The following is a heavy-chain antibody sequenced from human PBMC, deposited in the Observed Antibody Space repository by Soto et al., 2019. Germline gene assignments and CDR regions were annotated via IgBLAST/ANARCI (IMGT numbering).Heavy chain of an antibody. Sequence: QVQLVQSGAEVKKPGSSVKVSCKASGGTFSSYAISWVRQAPGQGLEWMGGIIPIFGTANYAQKFQGRVTITADKATSTAYMELSSLRSEDTAVYYCARGQSGYSYGFNPYYYYGMDVWGQGTTVTVSS. CDR3: ARGQSGYSYGFNPYYYYGMDV. CDR1: GGTFSSYA. V-gene: IGHV1-69*06. J-gene: IGHJ6*02. D-gene: IGHD5-18*01. CDR2: IIPIFGTA.